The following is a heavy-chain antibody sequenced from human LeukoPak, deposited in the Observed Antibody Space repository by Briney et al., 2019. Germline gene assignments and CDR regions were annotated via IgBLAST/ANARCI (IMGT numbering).Heavy chain of an antibody. Sequence: KPSETLSLTCAVYGGSFSGYYWSWIRQPPGKGLEWIGEINHSGSTNYNPSLKSRVTISVDTSKNQFSLKLASVTAADTAVYYCAREESDWSSLGYYYHYMDVWGKGTTVTISS. V-gene: IGHV4-34*01. CDR3: AREESDWSSLGYYYHYMDV. CDR2: INHSGST. CDR1: GGSFSGYY. D-gene: IGHD3-9*01. J-gene: IGHJ6*03.